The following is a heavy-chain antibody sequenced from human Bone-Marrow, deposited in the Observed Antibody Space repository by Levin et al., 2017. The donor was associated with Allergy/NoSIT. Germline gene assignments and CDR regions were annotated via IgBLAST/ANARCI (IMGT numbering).Heavy chain of an antibody. CDR2: IKQDGSEK. J-gene: IGHJ4*02. CDR1: GFTFSSYW. CDR3: ARVGALYDFWSGYSELDY. V-gene: IGHV3-7*01. Sequence: GESLKISCAASGFTFSSYWMSWVRQAPGKGLEWVANIKQDGSEKYYVDSVKGRFTISRDNAKNSLYLQMNSLRAEDTAVYYCARVGALYDFWSGYSELDYWGQGTLVTVSS. D-gene: IGHD3-3*01.